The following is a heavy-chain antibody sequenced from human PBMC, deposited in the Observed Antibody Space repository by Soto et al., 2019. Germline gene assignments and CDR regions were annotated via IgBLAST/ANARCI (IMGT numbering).Heavy chain of an antibody. D-gene: IGHD2-2*01. V-gene: IGHV1-46*03. Sequence: QVQLVQSGAEVKKPGASVKVSCKASGYTFTSYYMHWVRQAPGQGLEWMGIINPSGGSTSYAQKFPGRDTMTRDTSTSTVYMELSSLRSEDTAVYYCARYCSSTSCSTYYYYGMDVWGQGTTVTVSS. CDR1: GYTFTSYY. J-gene: IGHJ6*02. CDR2: INPSGGST. CDR3: ARYCSSTSCSTYYYYGMDV.